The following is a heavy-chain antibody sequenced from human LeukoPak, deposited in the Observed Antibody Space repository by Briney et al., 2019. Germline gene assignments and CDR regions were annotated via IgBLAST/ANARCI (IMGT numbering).Heavy chain of an antibody. J-gene: IGHJ3*02. V-gene: IGHV3-30*18. CDR3: AKLGPGGAFDI. Sequence: PGGSLRLSCAASGFSFSSYEMNWVRQAPGKGLEWVAVISYDGSNKYYADSVKGRFTISRDNSKNTLYLQMNSLRAEDTAVYYCAKLGPGGAFDIWGQGTMVTVSS. D-gene: IGHD3/OR15-3a*01. CDR1: GFSFSSYE. CDR2: ISYDGSNK.